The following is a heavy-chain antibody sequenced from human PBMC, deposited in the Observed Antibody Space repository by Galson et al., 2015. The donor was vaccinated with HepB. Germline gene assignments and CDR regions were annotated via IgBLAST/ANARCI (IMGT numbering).Heavy chain of an antibody. CDR1: SGSLSINNW. CDR3: ADLGYTSQIHP. CDR2: IFHSGST. V-gene: IGHV4-4*02. Sequence: SETLSLTCAVSSGSLSINNWWTWVRQPPGKGLEWIGEIFHSGSTNYNPSLKSRIIISLDKSKNQFPLKLNSVTAADTAVYYCADLGYTSQIHPWRQGTLVTVSS. D-gene: IGHD5-12*01. J-gene: IGHJ5*02.